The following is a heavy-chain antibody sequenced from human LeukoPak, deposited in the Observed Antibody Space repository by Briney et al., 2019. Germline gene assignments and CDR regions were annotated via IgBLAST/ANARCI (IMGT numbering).Heavy chain of an antibody. CDR3: ARGLSSSWYSGYYFDY. D-gene: IGHD6-13*01. Sequence: PGGSLRLSCAASGFTFSSYSMNWVRQAPGKGLEWVSSISSSSSYIYYADSVKGRFTIPRDNAKNSLYLQMNSLRAEDTAVYYCARGLSSSWYSGYYFDYWGQGTLVTVSS. J-gene: IGHJ4*02. CDR1: GFTFSSYS. V-gene: IGHV3-21*01. CDR2: ISSSSSYI.